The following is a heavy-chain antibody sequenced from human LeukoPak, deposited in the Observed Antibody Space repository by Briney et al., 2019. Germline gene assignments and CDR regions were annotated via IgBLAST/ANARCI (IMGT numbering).Heavy chain of an antibody. D-gene: IGHD2-2*01. V-gene: IGHV3-23*01. CDR2: MSGSGGST. J-gene: IGHJ4*02. CDR3: AKDPLPAAIPKDY. CDR1: GFTFSSYA. Sequence: QHGGSLRLSCAASGFTFSSYAMSWVRQAPGKGLEWVSAMSGSGGSTYYADSVKGRFSISRDNSKNTLYLQMNSLRAEDTAVYYCAKDPLPAAIPKDYWGQGTLVTVSS.